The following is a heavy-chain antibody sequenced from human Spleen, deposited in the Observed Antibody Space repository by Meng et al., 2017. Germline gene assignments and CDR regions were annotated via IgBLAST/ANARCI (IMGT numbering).Heavy chain of an antibody. D-gene: IGHD4-17*01. CDR3: EKDLTTVTMSE. CDR2: IGPAGDT. CDR1: GFTFSNYD. Sequence: GESLKIPCAACGFTFSNYDLHWVRQVTGKRLECVSGIGPAGDTHYPGSVKGQFTISRENAKNSLYLQMNSLRAEDTALYYCEKDLTTVTMSEWGQGTLVTVSS. J-gene: IGHJ4*02. V-gene: IGHV3-13*03.